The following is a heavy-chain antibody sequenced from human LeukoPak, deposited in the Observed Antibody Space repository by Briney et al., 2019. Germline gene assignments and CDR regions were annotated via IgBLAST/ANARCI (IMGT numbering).Heavy chain of an antibody. D-gene: IGHD1-14*01. CDR1: AFTFSSDA. Sequence: GGSLRLSCTSSAFTFSSDAMTWVRQAPGKGLEWVSSITGSGDGTYYADSVRGRFTISRDNSKNTLYLQMNSLRAEDTAVYYCANKPAGFDPWGQGTLVTVSS. J-gene: IGHJ5*02. CDR3: ANKPAGFDP. V-gene: IGHV3-23*01. CDR2: ITGSGDGT.